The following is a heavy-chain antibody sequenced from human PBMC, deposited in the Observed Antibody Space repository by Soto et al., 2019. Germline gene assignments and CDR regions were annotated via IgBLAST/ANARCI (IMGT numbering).Heavy chain of an antibody. Sequence: QVQLVESGGGVVQPGRSLRLSCAASGFTFRSYAMHWIRQAPGKGLEWVAVVSSDERTKFYADSVEGRFTISRDSSKNTLYLQMNSLRPDDTAMYYCAKRDCWGQGTLVTVSS. J-gene: IGHJ4*02. V-gene: IGHV3-30*18. CDR3: AKRDC. CDR2: VSSDERTK. CDR1: GFTFRSYA. D-gene: IGHD2-21*01.